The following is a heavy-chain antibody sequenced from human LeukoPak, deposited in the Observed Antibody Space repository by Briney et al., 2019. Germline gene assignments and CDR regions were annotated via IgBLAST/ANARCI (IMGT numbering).Heavy chain of an antibody. CDR1: GGSISSYY. CDR2: IYYSGST. J-gene: IGHJ4*02. Sequence: SETLSLTCTVSGGSISSYYWSWIRQPPGKGLEWIRYIYYSGSTNYNPSLKSRVTISVDTSKNQFSLKLSSVTAADTAVYYCARGGYSSSWKYYFDYWGQGTLVTVSS. D-gene: IGHD6-13*01. V-gene: IGHV4-59*01. CDR3: ARGGYSSSWKYYFDY.